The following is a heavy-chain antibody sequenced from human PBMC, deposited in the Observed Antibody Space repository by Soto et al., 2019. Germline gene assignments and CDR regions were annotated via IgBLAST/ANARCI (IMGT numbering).Heavy chain of an antibody. CDR1: GGSFSGYY. V-gene: IGHV4-34*01. CDR2: INHSGST. D-gene: IGHD3-10*01. Sequence: QVQLQQWGAGLLKPSETLSLTCAVYGGSFSGYYWSWIRQPPGKGLEWIGEINHSGSTNYNPSLKSRVPISVDTSKNQFSLKLSSVTAADTAVYYCARAPCSMLSGSGSYYGYWGQGTLVTVSS. CDR3: ARAPCSMLSGSGSYYGY. J-gene: IGHJ4*02.